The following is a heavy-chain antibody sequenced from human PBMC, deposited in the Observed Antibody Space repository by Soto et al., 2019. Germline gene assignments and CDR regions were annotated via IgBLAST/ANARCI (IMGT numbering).Heavy chain of an antibody. J-gene: IGHJ4*02. V-gene: IGHV4-34*01. D-gene: IGHD3-3*02. CDR1: GGCFSGYY. CDR2: INHSGST. CDR3: ARRRALAY. Sequence: PSETLSLTCAVYGGCFSGYYWSWIRQPPGKGLEWIGEINHSGSTNYNPSLKSRVTISVDTSKNQFSLKLSSVTAADTAVYYCARRRALAYWGQGTLVTVSS.